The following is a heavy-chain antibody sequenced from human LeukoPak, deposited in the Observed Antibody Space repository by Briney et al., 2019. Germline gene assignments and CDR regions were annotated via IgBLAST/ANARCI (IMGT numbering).Heavy chain of an antibody. CDR1: GGSFSGYY. J-gene: IGHJ6*04. V-gene: IGHV4-34*01. Sequence: PSGTLSLTCAVYGGSFSGYYWTWVRQAPGKGLEWIGKINHKGATNYNPSLKSRVTISLDTSKNQFSLKLSSVTAADTAVYYCARGPHFYGSGSYEYSYYYYYYGMDVWGKGTAVTVSS. CDR3: ARGPHFYGSGSYEYSYYYYYYGMDV. D-gene: IGHD3-10*01. CDR2: INHKGAT.